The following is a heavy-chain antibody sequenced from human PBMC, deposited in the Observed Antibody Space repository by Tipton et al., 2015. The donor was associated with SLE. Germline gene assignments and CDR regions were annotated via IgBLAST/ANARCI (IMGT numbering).Heavy chain of an antibody. D-gene: IGHD3-22*01. V-gene: IGHV1-8*03. CDR1: GYTFTSSD. J-gene: IGHJ4*02. CDR3: ARGDNSGLNFDY. Sequence: QVQLVQSGAEVKKPGASVKVSCKASGYTFTSSDINWVRQAPGQGLEWMGWMNPNSGNTGYAQKFQGRVTITRDTSITTAYMELRSLRSEDTAVYYCARGDNSGLNFDYWGQGTLVTVSS. CDR2: MNPNSGNT.